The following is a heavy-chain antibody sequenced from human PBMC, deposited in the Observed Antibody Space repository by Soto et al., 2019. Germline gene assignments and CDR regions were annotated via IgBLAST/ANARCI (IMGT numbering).Heavy chain of an antibody. Sequence: SETLSLTCTVSGGSVSSGSYYWSWIRQPPGKGLEWIGYIYYSGSTNYNPSLKSRVTISVDTSKNQFSLKLSSVTAADTAVYYCGRYRYGPYFDYWGQGTLVTVSS. V-gene: IGHV4-61*01. J-gene: IGHJ4*02. D-gene: IGHD5-18*01. CDR2: IYYSGST. CDR1: GGSVSSGSYY. CDR3: GRYRYGPYFDY.